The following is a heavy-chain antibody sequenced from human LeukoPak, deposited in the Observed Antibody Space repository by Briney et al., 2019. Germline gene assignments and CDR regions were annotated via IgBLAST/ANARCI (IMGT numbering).Heavy chain of an antibody. Sequence: GASVKVSCKASGYTFTGYYMHWVRQAPGQGPEWMGWINPNSGGANYAQKFQRRVTMTRDTSISTAYMELSRLRFDDTDVYYCARGGGLHFDYWGQGTLVTVSS. D-gene: IGHD3/OR15-3a*01. CDR2: INPNSGGA. CDR3: ARGGGLHFDY. V-gene: IGHV1-2*02. J-gene: IGHJ4*02. CDR1: GYTFTGYY.